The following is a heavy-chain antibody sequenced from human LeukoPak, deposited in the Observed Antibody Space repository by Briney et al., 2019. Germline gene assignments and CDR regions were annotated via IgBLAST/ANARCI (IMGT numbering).Heavy chain of an antibody. V-gene: IGHV4-61*02. D-gene: IGHD6-13*01. Sequence: SETLSLTCTVSGGSVSSVNNYWSWIRQPAGKGLEWIGRIYPSGNTNYNPSLKSRVTISVDTSKNQFSLRLSPVIAADTAVYYCARDHEYSSSWYYFDYWGQGTLVTVSS. CDR3: ARDHEYSSSWYYFDY. J-gene: IGHJ4*02. CDR2: IYPSGNT. CDR1: GGSVSSVNNY.